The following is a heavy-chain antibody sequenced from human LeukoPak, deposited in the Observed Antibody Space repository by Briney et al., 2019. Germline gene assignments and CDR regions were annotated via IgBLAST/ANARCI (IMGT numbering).Heavy chain of an antibody. Sequence: ASVKVSCKASGYTFTSYGISWVRQAPGQGLEWMGIINPSGGSTSYAQKFQGRVTMTRDTSTSTVYMELSSLRSEDTAVYYCARDRGGPGIAEFWGQGTLVTVSS. J-gene: IGHJ4*02. CDR3: ARDRGGPGIAEF. CDR1: GYTFTSYG. D-gene: IGHD6-13*01. V-gene: IGHV1-46*01. CDR2: INPSGGST.